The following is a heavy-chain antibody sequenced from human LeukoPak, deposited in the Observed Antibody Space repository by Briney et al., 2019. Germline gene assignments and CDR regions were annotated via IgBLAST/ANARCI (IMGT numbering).Heavy chain of an antibody. CDR3: ARGDYGVKGYFDY. Sequence: GGSLRLSCAASGFTFSSYWMNWVRQAPGKGLEWVSSISSSSSYIYYADSVKGRFTISRDNAKNLLYLQMNSLRAEDTAVYYCARGDYGVKGYFDYWGQGTLVTVSS. J-gene: IGHJ4*02. D-gene: IGHD4-17*01. V-gene: IGHV3-21*01. CDR2: ISSSSSYI. CDR1: GFTFSSYW.